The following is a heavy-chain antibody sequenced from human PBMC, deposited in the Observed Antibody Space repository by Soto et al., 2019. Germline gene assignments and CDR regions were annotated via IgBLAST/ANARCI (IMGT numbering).Heavy chain of an antibody. Sequence: SETLSLTCTVSGGSMSSYYWSWIRQFPGKGLEWIGYIYYSGNTNYNPSLKSRVTISVDTSKNQFSLNLNSVTAADTAVYYCARGGWSLDYWGQGTLVTV. J-gene: IGHJ4*02. D-gene: IGHD6-19*01. CDR1: GGSMSSYY. V-gene: IGHV4-59*01. CDR2: IYYSGNT. CDR3: ARGGWSLDY.